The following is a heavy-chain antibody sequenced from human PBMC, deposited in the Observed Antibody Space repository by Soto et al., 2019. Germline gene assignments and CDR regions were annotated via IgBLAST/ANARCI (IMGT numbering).Heavy chain of an antibody. CDR2: ISYHGSNK. J-gene: IGHJ4*02. V-gene: IGHV3-30*18. CDR3: AKDRQLGSSLYYFAY. CDR1: GFTFSSYG. D-gene: IGHD5-18*01. Sequence: QVQLVESGGGVVQPGRSLRLSCAASGFTFSSYGMHWVRQAPGKGLERVAVISYHGSNKDYADSVKGRFTISRDNSKNTLYLQMNSLRGEDTAVYYCAKDRQLGSSLYYFAYWGQGTLVTVSS.